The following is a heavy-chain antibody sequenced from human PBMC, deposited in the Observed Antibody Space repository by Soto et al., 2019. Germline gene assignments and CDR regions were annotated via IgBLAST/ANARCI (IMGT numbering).Heavy chain of an antibody. Sequence: QVQLQESGPGLVKPSETLSLTCTVSGDSISSYYWSWIRQPPGKGLEWIGYFYYSGSTNYNPSLKRRVTISVDTSKNQFSLKLSSVTAADTAVYYCARSRGGYFDYWGQGTLVTVSS. D-gene: IGHD3-10*01. CDR3: ARSRGGYFDY. CDR2: FYYSGST. V-gene: IGHV4-59*01. CDR1: GDSISSYY. J-gene: IGHJ4*02.